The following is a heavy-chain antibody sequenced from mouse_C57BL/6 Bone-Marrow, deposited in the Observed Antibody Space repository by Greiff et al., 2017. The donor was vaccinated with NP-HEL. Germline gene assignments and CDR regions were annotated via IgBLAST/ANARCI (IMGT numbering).Heavy chain of an antibody. J-gene: IGHJ3*01. CDR1: GYTFTSYW. Sequence: VHVKQSGTVLARPGASVKMSCKTSGYTFTSYWMHWVKQRPGQGLEWIGAIYPGNSDTSYNQKFKGKAKLTAVTSASTAYMELSSLTNEDSAVYYCTRKIYYGFAWFAYWGQGTLVTVSA. V-gene: IGHV1-5*01. CDR3: TRKIYYGFAWFAY. D-gene: IGHD2-2*01. CDR2: IYPGNSDT.